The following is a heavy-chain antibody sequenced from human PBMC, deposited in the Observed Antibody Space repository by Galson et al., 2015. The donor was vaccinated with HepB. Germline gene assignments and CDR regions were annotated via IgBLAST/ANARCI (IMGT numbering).Heavy chain of an antibody. CDR1: GFAFGAHG. CDR3: ARDAKLELYYFDY. Sequence: SLRLSCATSGFAFGAHGMSWVRQAPGRGLEWVSSISSSSNYIHYADSVKGRFTISRDNAKNSLYLQMNSLRPEDTAVYFCARDAKLELYYFDYWGQGTLVAVSS. CDR2: ISSSSNYI. D-gene: IGHD1-7*01. J-gene: IGHJ4*02. V-gene: IGHV3-21*01.